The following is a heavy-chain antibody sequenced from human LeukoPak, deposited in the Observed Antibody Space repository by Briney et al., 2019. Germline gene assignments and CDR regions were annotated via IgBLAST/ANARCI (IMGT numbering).Heavy chain of an antibody. J-gene: IGHJ6*02. CDR2: MNPNSGNT. CDR1: GYTFTSYD. Sequence: ASVKVSCKASGYTFTSYDINWVRQATGQGLEWMGWMNPNSGNTGYAQKFQGRVTMTRNTSISTAYMELSSLRSEDTAVYYCAGGRVIDYYYYYGMDVWGQGTTVTVSS. V-gene: IGHV1-8*01. D-gene: IGHD3-16*02. CDR3: AGGRVIDYYYYYGMDV.